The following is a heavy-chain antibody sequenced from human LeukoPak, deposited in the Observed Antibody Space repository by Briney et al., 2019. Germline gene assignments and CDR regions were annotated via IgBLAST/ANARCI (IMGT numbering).Heavy chain of an antibody. V-gene: IGHV3-53*01. CDR3: ASPYSSSWYNY. CDR2: IYSGGSA. D-gene: IGHD6-13*01. CDR1: GFTVSSNY. J-gene: IGHJ4*02. Sequence: GGSLRLSCAASGFTVSSNYMSWVRQAPGKGLEWVSVIYSGGSAYYADSVKGRFTISRDYSKNTLYLQMNSLRAEDTAVYYCASPYSSSWYNYWGQGTLVTVSS.